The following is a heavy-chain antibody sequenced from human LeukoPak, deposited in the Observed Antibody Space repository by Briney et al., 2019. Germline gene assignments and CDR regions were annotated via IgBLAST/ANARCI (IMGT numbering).Heavy chain of an antibody. CDR1: GFTFSDYS. CDR2: ISSGSSTI. V-gene: IGHV3-48*04. CDR3: ARDRSLGDSSGWLYDY. D-gene: IGHD6-19*01. Sequence: GGSLRLSCAASGFTFSDYSMNWVRQAPGKGLEWVSYISSGSSTIYYADSVKGRFTISRDNAKKSLYLQMNSLRAEDTAVYYCARDRSLGDSSGWLYDYWGQGTLVTVSS. J-gene: IGHJ4*02.